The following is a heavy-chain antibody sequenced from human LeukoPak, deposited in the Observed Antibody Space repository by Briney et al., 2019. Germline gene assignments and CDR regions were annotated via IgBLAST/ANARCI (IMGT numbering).Heavy chain of an antibody. V-gene: IGHV1-69*13. J-gene: IGHJ4*02. D-gene: IGHD4-23*01. CDR1: GGTFSSYA. Sequence: ASVKVSCKASGGTFSSYAINWVRQAPGQGLEWMGGIIPLFVTAHSAQKFQGRVTITADESTSTAYMELSSLRSEDTAVYYCARGWLSETTVLTPYNYWGQGTLVTVSS. CDR2: IIPLFVTA. CDR3: ARGWLSETTVLTPYNY.